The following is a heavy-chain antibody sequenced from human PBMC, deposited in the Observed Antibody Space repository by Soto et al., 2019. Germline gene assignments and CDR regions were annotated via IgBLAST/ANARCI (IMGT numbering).Heavy chain of an antibody. CDR2: IYYSGST. J-gene: IGHJ5*02. V-gene: IGHV4-31*03. Sequence: PSETLSLPCTVSGGSISSGGYYWSWIRQHPGKGLEWIGYIYYSGSTYYNPSLKSRVTISVDTSKNQSSLKLSSVTAADTAVYYCAKYGSGRYYNFKISWFDPWGQGTLVTVSS. CDR1: GGSISSGGYY. CDR3: AKYGSGRYYNFKISWFDP. D-gene: IGHD3-10*01.